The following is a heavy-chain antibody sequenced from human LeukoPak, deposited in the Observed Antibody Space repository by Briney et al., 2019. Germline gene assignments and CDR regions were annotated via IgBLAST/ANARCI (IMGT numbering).Heavy chain of an antibody. CDR2: IYYSGST. D-gene: IGHD6-13*01. V-gene: IGHV4-39*07. CDR3: ARLVSSSWSYYFDY. CDR1: GGSISSSSYY. J-gene: IGHJ4*02. Sequence: SETLSLTCTVSGGSISSSSYYWGWIRQPPGKGLEWIGSIYYSGSTYYNPSLKSRVTISVDTSKNQFSLKLSSVTAADTAVYYCARLVSSSWSYYFDYWGQGTLVTVSS.